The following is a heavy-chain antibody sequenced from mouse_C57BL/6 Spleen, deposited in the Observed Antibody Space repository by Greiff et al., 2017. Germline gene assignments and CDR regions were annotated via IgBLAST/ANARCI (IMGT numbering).Heavy chain of an antibody. D-gene: IGHD2-5*01. Sequence: QVQLQQPGAELVRPGSSVKLSCKASGYTFTSYWMDWVKQRPGQGLEWIGNIYPSDSETHYNQKFKDKATLTVDKSSSTAYMQLSSLTSEDPAVYDCARGDIVTGSYWGQGTLVTVSA. CDR2: IYPSDSET. CDR1: GYTFTSYW. CDR3: ARGDIVTGSY. V-gene: IGHV1-61*01. J-gene: IGHJ3*01.